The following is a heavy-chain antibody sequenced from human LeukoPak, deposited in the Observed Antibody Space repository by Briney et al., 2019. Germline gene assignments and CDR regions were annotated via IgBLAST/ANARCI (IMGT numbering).Heavy chain of an antibody. Sequence: SVKLSCKASGGTFTSYAISWVRHAPGQGLEWMGGVIPIFGTANYAQKFQGRVTITTDESTSTAYMELSSLRSEDMAVYYCARGNYDYVWGSYRNYYYYYYMDVWGKGTTVTVSS. D-gene: IGHD3-16*01. CDR3: ARGNYDYVWGSYRNYYYYYYMDV. CDR2: VIPIFGTA. V-gene: IGHV1-69*05. CDR1: GGTFTSYA. J-gene: IGHJ6*03.